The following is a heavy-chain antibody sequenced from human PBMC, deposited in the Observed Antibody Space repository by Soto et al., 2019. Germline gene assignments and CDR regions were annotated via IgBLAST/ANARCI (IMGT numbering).Heavy chain of an antibody. Sequence: QITLKESGPTLVKPTQTLTLTCTFSGFSLTTRGVGVGWIRQPPGKALECLALIYWDDDKRYSPSLQSRLSITKDTSKNPVVLTMTNVDPGNTATYYCAHIPNYYQYDWFDPWGQGTLGSVSS. CDR1: GFSLTTRGVG. CDR2: IYWDDDK. D-gene: IGHD3-16*01. CDR3: AHIPNYYQYDWFDP. J-gene: IGHJ5*02. V-gene: IGHV2-5*02.